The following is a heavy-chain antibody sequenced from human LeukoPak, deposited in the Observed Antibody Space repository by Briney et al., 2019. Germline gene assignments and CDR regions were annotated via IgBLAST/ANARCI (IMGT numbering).Heavy chain of an antibody. CDR2: IYYSGST. CDR1: GVSISSGGYY. Sequence: PSQTLSLTCTVSGVSISSGGYYWNWIRQHPGKGLEWIGNIYYSGSTDYNPSLKSRVTISVDTSKNQFSLRLSSVTAADTAVYYCARETGSVHAFDIWGQGTMVTVSS. D-gene: IGHD3-10*01. J-gene: IGHJ3*02. V-gene: IGHV4-31*02. CDR3: ARETGSVHAFDI.